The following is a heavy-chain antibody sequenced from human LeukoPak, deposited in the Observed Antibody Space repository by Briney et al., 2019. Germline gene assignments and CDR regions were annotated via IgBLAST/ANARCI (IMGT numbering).Heavy chain of an antibody. Sequence: GRSLRLSCAASGFTFSDNYMSWIRQAPGKGLEWVSYISSSSSYTNYADSVKGRFTISRDNAKNSLYLQMNSLRAEDTAVYYCARVSGRGHSYGYGDYWGQGTLVTVSS. J-gene: IGHJ4*02. CDR2: ISSSSSYT. V-gene: IGHV3-11*06. CDR1: GFTFSDNY. CDR3: ARVSGRGHSYGYGDY. D-gene: IGHD5-18*01.